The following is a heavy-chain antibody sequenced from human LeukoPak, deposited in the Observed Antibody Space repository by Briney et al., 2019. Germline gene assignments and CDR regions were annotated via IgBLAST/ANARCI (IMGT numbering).Heavy chain of an antibody. CDR3: ARGRVSTMVRGVLVY. Sequence: PGGSLRLSCAASGFTFSSYSMNWVRQAPGEGLEWVSYISSSSSTIYYADPVKGRFTIARDNVKNSLYLQMNSLRAEDTAVYYCARGRVSTMVRGVLVYWGQGTLVTVSS. V-gene: IGHV3-48*01. J-gene: IGHJ4*02. CDR1: GFTFSSYS. CDR2: ISSSSSTI. D-gene: IGHD3-10*01.